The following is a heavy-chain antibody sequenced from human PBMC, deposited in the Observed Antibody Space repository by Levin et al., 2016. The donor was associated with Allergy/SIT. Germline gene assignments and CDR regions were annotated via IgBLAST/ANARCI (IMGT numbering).Heavy chain of an antibody. CDR3: ARDYYDSSGYAIDY. D-gene: IGHD3-22*01. V-gene: IGHV3-48*01. Sequence: GGSLRLSCVASGFTFSSYSMNWVRQAPGKGLEWLSYISSSSTTRYYADSVKGRFTISRDNAKNSLYLQVNSLRAEDTAVYYCARDYYDSSGYAIDYWGQGTLVTVSS. CDR1: GFTFSSYS. J-gene: IGHJ4*02. CDR2: ISSSSTTR.